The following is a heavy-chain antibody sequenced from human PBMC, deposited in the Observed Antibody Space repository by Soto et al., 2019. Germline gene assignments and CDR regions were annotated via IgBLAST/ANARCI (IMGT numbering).Heavy chain of an antibody. J-gene: IGHJ4*02. V-gene: IGHV1-69*01. D-gene: IGHD2-21*02. CDR1: GGTFSNSG. CDR3: ARAPILVSVTLHENYFDS. Sequence: QLHLVQSGAEVKQPGSSLKVSCKASGGTFSNSGISWVRQAPGQGLEWMGGIIPIFDTTNYAQKLQGRITIIADESTNTVYMELSNLRSADTGVYDCARAPILVSVTLHENYFDSWGQGTLVTVSS. CDR2: IIPIFDTT.